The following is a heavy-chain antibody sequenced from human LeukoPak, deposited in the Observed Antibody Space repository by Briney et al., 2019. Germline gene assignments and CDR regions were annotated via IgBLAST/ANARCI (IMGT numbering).Heavy chain of an antibody. CDR3: ARDRGWELDY. Sequence: PSETLSLTCAVYGGSFSGYYWSWIRQPPGKGLEWIGEINHSGSTNYNPSLKSRVTISVDTSKNQFSLKLSSVTAADTAVYYCARDRGWELDYWGQGTLVTVSS. V-gene: IGHV4-34*01. J-gene: IGHJ4*02. D-gene: IGHD1-26*01. CDR1: GGSFSGYY. CDR2: INHSGST.